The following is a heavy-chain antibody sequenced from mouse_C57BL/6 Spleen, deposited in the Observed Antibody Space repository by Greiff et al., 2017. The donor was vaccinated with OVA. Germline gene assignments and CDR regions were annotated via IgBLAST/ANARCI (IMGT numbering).Heavy chain of an antibody. Sequence: QVQLQQPGAELVRPGSSVKLSCKASGYTFTSYWMDWVKQRPGQGLEWIGNIYPSDSATHYNQKFKDKATLTVDKSSSTAYMQLSSLTSEDSAVYYCAIITTVVSPYWGQGTSVTVSS. J-gene: IGHJ4*01. CDR1: GYTFTSYW. CDR2: IYPSDSAT. CDR3: AIITTVVSPY. D-gene: IGHD1-1*01. V-gene: IGHV1-61*01.